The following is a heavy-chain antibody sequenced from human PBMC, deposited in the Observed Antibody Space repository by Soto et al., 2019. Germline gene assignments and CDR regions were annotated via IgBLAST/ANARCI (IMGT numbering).Heavy chain of an antibody. CDR1: GFTFSSFG. Sequence: QVQLVESGGGVVQPWRSLRLSCAASGFTFSSFGIHWVRQAPGMGLEWVSTISYDGSSQFYANSVKGRFTISRDNFKNTLYLQMNSLRAEDTAVYYCAKQALGPTVFDSWGQGTLVTVSS. CDR2: ISYDGSSQ. CDR3: AKQALGPTVFDS. J-gene: IGHJ4*02. V-gene: IGHV3-30*18. D-gene: IGHD1-26*01.